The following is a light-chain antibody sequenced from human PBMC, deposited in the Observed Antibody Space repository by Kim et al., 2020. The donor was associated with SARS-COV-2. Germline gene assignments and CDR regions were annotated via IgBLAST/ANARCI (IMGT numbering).Light chain of an antibody. CDR1: SSNIGSNT. Sequence: GQSVTIACSGSSSNIGSNTVNWYKQLPGTAPKVLIYNNNQRPSGVPDRFSGSKSGTSGSLVISGLQSEDEADYFCAAWEDSLNGPVFGAGTQLTVL. J-gene: IGLJ2*01. V-gene: IGLV1-44*01. CDR2: NNN. CDR3: AAWEDSLNGPV.